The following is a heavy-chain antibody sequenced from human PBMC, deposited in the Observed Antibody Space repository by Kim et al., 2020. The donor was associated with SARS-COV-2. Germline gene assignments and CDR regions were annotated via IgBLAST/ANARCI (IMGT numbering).Heavy chain of an antibody. CDR2: ISGSGGST. J-gene: IGHJ3*02. D-gene: IGHD3-22*01. V-gene: IGHV3-23*01. CDR3: AKDRGDSSGYYFYAFDI. CDR1: GFTFSSYA. Sequence: GGSLRLSCAASGFTFSSYAMSWVRQAPGKGLEWVSAISGSGGSTYYADSVKGRFTISRDNSKNTLYLQMNSLRAEDTAVYYCAKDRGDSSGYYFYAFDIWGQGTMVTVSS.